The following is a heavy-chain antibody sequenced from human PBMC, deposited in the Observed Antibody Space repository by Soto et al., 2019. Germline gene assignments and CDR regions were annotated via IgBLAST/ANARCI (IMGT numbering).Heavy chain of an antibody. D-gene: IGHD3-10*01. CDR3: ARGPITMVRGAYDYYGMDV. V-gene: IGHV4-34*01. J-gene: IGHJ6*02. Sequence: QVQLQQWGAGLLKPSETLSLTCAVYGGSFSGYYWSWIRQPPGKGLEWIGEINHSGSTNYNPSLKRRVTISVDTSKNPFSLKVSSVTAADTAVYYCARGPITMVRGAYDYYGMDVWGQGTTVTVSS. CDR2: INHSGST. CDR1: GGSFSGYY.